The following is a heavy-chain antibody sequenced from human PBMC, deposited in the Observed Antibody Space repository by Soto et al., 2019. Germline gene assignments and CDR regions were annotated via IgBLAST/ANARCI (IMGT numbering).Heavy chain of an antibody. CDR1: GGSISSYY. V-gene: IGHV4-59*12. Sequence: SETLSLTCTVSGGSISSYYWSWMRQPPGKGLEWIGFIYRSGRTSYNPSLKSRVTISVDTSKNQFSLKLNSVTAADTAVYYCARALRGYSGYGPCWGQGTLVTVSS. CDR2: IYRSGRT. D-gene: IGHD5-12*01. CDR3: ARALRGYSGYGPC. J-gene: IGHJ4*02.